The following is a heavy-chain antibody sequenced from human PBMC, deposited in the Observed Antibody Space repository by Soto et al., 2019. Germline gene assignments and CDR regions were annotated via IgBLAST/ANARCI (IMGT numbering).Heavy chain of an antibody. CDR2: ISYDRSNQ. Sequence: PGLFLSIWCAAAVFTFIIYWVRCVHQAPDKGLEWVALISYDRSNQYYADSVKGRFTISRDNSKNTLFLQRNSLRADDTAVYYCAKDQASGQGSFDSWGQGTLVTV. J-gene: IGHJ4*02. CDR1: VFTFIIYW. CDR3: AKDQASGQGSFDS. V-gene: IGHV3-30*18.